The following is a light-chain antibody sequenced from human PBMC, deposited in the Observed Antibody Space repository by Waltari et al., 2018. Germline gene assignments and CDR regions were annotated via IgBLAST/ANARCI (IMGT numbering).Light chain of an antibody. CDR1: QSLVSIDGNTY. CDR2: KVS. J-gene: IGKJ1*01. Sequence: DVVLTQSPLSLSVTLGQPASISCRSSQSLVSIDGNTYFNWFHQRPGQSPRRLFYKVSNRDSGVPDRFSGSGSGTDFTLTISRVEAEDVGVYYCMQGIHLPWTFGQGTKVEIK. CDR3: MQGIHLPWT. V-gene: IGKV2-30*01.